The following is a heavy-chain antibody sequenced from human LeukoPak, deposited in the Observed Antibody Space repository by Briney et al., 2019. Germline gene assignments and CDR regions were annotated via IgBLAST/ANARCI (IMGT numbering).Heavy chain of an antibody. V-gene: IGHV4-4*07. CDR1: GGSISSYY. CDR2: IYTSGST. CDR3: ARDLEQGLLWFGEPNDYYYMDV. D-gene: IGHD3-10*01. J-gene: IGHJ6*03. Sequence: SETLSLTCTVSGGSISSYYWSWIRQPAGKGLEWIGRIYTSGSTNYNPSLKSRVTMSVDRTKNQFSLKLSSVTAADPAGYYCARDLEQGLLWFGEPNDYYYMDVWGKGTTVTVSS.